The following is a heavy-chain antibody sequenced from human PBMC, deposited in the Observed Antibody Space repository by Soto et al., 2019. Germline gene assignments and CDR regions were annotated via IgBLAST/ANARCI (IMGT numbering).Heavy chain of an antibody. J-gene: IGHJ6*03. V-gene: IGHV3-49*03. CDR3: TRVMDDYYYYMDV. CDR1: GFTFGDYA. CDR2: IRSKAYGGTT. Sequence: GGSLRLSCTASGFTFGDYAMSWFRQAPGKGLEWVGFIRSKAYGGTTEYAASVKGRFTISRDDSKSIASLQMNSLKTEDTAVYYCTRVMDDYYYYMDVWGKGTTVTVSS.